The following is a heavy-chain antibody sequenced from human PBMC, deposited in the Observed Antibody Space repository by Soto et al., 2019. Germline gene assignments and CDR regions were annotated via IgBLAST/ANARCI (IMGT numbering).Heavy chain of an antibody. Sequence: QVPLVQSGAEVKKPGSSVKVSCKASGGTFSSYAISWVRQAPGQGLQWMGGIIAISDTTNYAQKFQGRVTVTADESTSTAYRELSSLRSEDTAVYYCARSQGSSTSLEIYYYYYYGMDVWGQGSTVTVSS. CDR3: ARSQGSSTSLEIYYYYYYGMDV. D-gene: IGHD2-2*01. V-gene: IGHV1-69*01. CDR1: GGTFSSYA. J-gene: IGHJ6*02. CDR2: IIAISDTT.